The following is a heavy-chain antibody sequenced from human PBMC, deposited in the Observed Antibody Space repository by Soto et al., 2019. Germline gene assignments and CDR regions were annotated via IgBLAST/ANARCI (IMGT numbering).Heavy chain of an antibody. V-gene: IGHV3-21*01. CDR1: GFTFSSYS. Sequence: PGGSLRLSCAASGFTFSSYSMNWVRQAPGKGLEWVSSISSSSSYIYYADSVKGRFTISRDNAKNSLYLQMNSLRAEDTAVYYCARDSYHLLSPGAFDIRAQGTMVTGSS. D-gene: IGHD2-2*01. J-gene: IGHJ3*02. CDR2: ISSSSSYI. CDR3: ARDSYHLLSPGAFDI.